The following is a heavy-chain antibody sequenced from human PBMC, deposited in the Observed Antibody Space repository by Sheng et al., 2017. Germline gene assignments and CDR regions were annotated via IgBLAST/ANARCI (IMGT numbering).Heavy chain of an antibody. Sequence: QVQLVESGGGVVQPGGSLRLSCAASGFTFSSYGMHWVRQAPGKGLEWVAFIRYDGSNKYYADSVKGRFTISRDNSKNTLYLQMNSLRAEDTAVYYCAKDERHYSPYFDYWGQGTLVTVSS. CDR1: GFTFSSYG. J-gene: IGHJ4*02. CDR2: IRYDGSNK. CDR3: AKDERHYSPYFDY. D-gene: IGHD6-13*01. V-gene: IGHV3-30*02.